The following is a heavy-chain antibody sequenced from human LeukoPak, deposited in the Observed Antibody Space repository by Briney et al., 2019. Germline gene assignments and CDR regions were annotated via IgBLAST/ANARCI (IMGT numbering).Heavy chain of an antibody. CDR2: ISGSGSTI. CDR1: GFTFSSYS. D-gene: IGHD5-12*01. J-gene: IGHJ4*02. V-gene: IGHV3-48*04. Sequence: PGGSLRLSCAASGFTFSSYSMNWVRQAPGKGLEWVSYISGSGSTIYYADSVKGRFTISRDNAKNSLYLQMNSLRAEDTAVYYCARVKWEDSGYVLDYWGQGTLVTVSS. CDR3: ARVKWEDSGYVLDY.